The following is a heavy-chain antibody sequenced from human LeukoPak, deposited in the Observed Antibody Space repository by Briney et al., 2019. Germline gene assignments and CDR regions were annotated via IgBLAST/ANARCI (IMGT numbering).Heavy chain of an antibody. CDR1: GGSISSSSYY. Sequence: SETLSLTCTVSGGSISSSSYYWGWIRQPPGKGLEWIGEINHSGSTNYNPSLKSRVTISVDTSKNQFSLKLSSVTAADTAVYYCARGPGYCSGGSCYSSDYFDYWGQGTLVTVSS. D-gene: IGHD2-15*01. CDR3: ARGPGYCSGGSCYSSDYFDY. J-gene: IGHJ4*02. V-gene: IGHV4-39*07. CDR2: INHSGST.